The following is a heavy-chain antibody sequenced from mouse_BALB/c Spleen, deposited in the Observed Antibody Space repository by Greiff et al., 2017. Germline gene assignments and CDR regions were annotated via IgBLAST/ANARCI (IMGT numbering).Heavy chain of an antibody. CDR2: IYPGDGDT. Sequence: QVHVKQSGAELARPGASVKLSCKASGYTFTSYWMQWVKQRPGQGLEWIGAIYPGDGDTRYTQKFKGKATLTADKSSSTAYMQLSSLASEDSAVYYCAREGGDYWGQGTTLTVSS. V-gene: IGHV1-87*01. CDR3: AREGGDY. CDR1: GYTFTSYW. J-gene: IGHJ2*01.